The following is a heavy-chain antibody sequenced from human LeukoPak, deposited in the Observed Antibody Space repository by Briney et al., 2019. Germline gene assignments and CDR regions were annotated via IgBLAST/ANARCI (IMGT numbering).Heavy chain of an antibody. J-gene: IGHJ4*02. CDR1: GFTFSDYN. V-gene: IGHV3-48*02. Sequence: PGGSLRLSCAASGFTFSDYNMNWVRQAPGKGLQWVSYIRSSGTGTSTFYADSVKGRFTISRDNAKSSLYLQMTSLRDEDTAVYYCARGPLGWSDYWGQGTLVTVSS. D-gene: IGHD1-26*01. CDR2: IRSSGTGTST. CDR3: ARGPLGWSDY.